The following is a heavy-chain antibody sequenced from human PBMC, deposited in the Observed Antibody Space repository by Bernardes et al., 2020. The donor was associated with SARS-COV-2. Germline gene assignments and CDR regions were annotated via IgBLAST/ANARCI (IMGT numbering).Heavy chain of an antibody. CDR3: ARPRGTTNWREPLHVRSQGTFITVSIPI. J-gene: IGHJ4*02. D-gene: IGHD1-26*01. CDR2: LSSDGQNA. CDR1: GFIFRNHG. Sequence: GGSLRLSCAASGFIFRNHGMHWLRQAPGKGLEFVAPLSSDGQNASYADFVKGRVTISRDNAKNTLYLQMGSLTIEDMGVYYCARPRGTTNWREPLHVRSQGTFITVSIPIWGQGTQVTVS. V-gene: IGHV3-64*02.